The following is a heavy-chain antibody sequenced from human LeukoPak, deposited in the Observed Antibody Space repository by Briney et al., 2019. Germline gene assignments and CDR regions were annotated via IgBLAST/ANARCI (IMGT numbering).Heavy chain of an antibody. Sequence: GASVTVSYKASGYTFVSYGISWVRQAPGQGLEWMGWISAYNGNTNYAQKLQGRVTMTTATSTSTAYMELRSLRADDTAVYYCARDRVFVHTPIFSPVQYFDHWGKGTLVTVSS. D-gene: IGHD5-18*01. V-gene: IGHV1-18*01. CDR1: GYTFVSYG. J-gene: IGHJ4*02. CDR3: ARDRVFVHTPIFSPVQYFDH. CDR2: ISAYNGNT.